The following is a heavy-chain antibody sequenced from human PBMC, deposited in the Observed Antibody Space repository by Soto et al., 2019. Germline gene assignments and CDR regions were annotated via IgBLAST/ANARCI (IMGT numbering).Heavy chain of an antibody. D-gene: IGHD3-10*01. CDR3: ATEPRGWFGEFPFDY. Sequence: ASVKVSCKVSGYTLTELSMHWVRQAPGKGLEWMGGFDPEDGETIYAQKFQGRVTMTEDTSTDTAYMELSSLRSEDTAVYYCATEPRGWFGEFPFDYWGQGTLVTVSS. CDR2: FDPEDGET. J-gene: IGHJ4*02. V-gene: IGHV1-24*01. CDR1: GYTLTELS.